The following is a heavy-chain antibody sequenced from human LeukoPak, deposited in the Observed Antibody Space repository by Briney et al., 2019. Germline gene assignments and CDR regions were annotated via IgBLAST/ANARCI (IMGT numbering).Heavy chain of an antibody. CDR1: GGSISSSSYY. D-gene: IGHD3-22*01. V-gene: IGHV4-39*07. CDR3: ARGGIVVVTDALDV. Sequence: PSETLSLTCTVSGGSISSSSYYWGWIRQPPGKGLEWIGSIYYSGSTYYNPSLKSRVTISVDTSKNQFSLKLSSVTAADTAVYYCARGGIVVVTDALDVWGQGTMVTVSS. J-gene: IGHJ3*01. CDR2: IYYSGST.